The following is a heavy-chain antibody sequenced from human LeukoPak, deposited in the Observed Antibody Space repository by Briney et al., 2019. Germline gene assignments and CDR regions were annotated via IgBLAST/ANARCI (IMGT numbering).Heavy chain of an antibody. CDR1: GGSISNYY. V-gene: IGHV4-4*07. D-gene: IGHD2-2*01. CDR3: ARGASPIDY. J-gene: IGHJ4*02. CDR2: IYTSGST. Sequence: PSETLSLTCTGSGGSISNYYWSWIRQPAGKGLEWIGRIYTSGSTNYNPSLKSRVTMSVDTSKNQFSLKLNSLTVADTAVYYCARGASPIDYWGQGTLVTVSS.